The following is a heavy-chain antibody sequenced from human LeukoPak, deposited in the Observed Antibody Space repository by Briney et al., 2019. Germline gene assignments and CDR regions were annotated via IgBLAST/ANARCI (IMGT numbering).Heavy chain of an antibody. CDR3: ATLDPQWLITN. Sequence: SETLSLTCTVSGGSVISSTYYWGWIRQPPGKGLEWIGTLYYSGSTSDNPSLKSRVTISVDTSKNQFSLKLSSVTAADTAVYYCATLDPQWLITNWGQGTLVTVSS. V-gene: IGHV4-39*01. CDR2: LYYSGST. D-gene: IGHD6-19*01. J-gene: IGHJ4*02. CDR1: GGSVISSTYY.